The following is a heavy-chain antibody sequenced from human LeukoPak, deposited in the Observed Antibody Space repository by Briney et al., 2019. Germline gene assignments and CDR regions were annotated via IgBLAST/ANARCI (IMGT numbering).Heavy chain of an antibody. Sequence: PGRSLRLSCAASGFTFSSFGMHWVRQAPGKGLEWVAVIWYDGSNKYYADSVKGRFTISRDNSENTLYLQMNSLRAEDTAVYYCARDGDITPTDVWGQGTTVTVSS. D-gene: IGHD2-15*01. CDR3: ARDGDITPTDV. CDR1: GFTFSSFG. V-gene: IGHV3-33*01. CDR2: IWYDGSNK. J-gene: IGHJ6*02.